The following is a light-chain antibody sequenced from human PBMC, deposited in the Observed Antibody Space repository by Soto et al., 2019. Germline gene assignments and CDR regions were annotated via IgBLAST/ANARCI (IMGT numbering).Light chain of an antibody. V-gene: IGKV1-33*01. Sequence: DIQMTQSPFSLSASVGDRVTITCRASQSINRDLNWYQQKPGKAPNLLIYAAFTLETGVPSRFSGSGSGTDFTFAISSLQPEDFATYYCQQHDSLPLTFGGGTKVDIK. J-gene: IGKJ4*01. CDR2: AAF. CDR3: QQHDSLPLT. CDR1: QSINRD.